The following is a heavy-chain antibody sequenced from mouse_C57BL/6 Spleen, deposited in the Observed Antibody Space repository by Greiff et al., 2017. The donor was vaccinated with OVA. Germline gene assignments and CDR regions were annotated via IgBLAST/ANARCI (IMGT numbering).Heavy chain of an antibody. CDR2: FYPGSGSI. J-gene: IGHJ4*01. CDR3: ARHEGRTYYDYDNAMDY. CDR1: GYTFTEYT. D-gene: IGHD2-4*01. V-gene: IGHV1-62-2*01. Sequence: QVQLQQSGAELVKPGASVKLSCKASGYTFTEYTIHWVKQRSGQGLEWIGWFYPGSGSIKYNEKFKDKATLTADKSSSTVYMELSRLTSEDSAVYFCARHEGRTYYDYDNAMDYWGQGTSVTVSS.